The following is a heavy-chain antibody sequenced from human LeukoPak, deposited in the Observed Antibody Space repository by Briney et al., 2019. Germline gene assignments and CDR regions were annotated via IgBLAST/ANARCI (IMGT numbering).Heavy chain of an antibody. V-gene: IGHV4-39*01. CDR3: ASPAGAAANAEYFQH. J-gene: IGHJ1*01. CDR1: GGSISSSSYY. Sequence: SENLSLTCTVSGGSISSSSYYWGWIRQPPGKGLEWIGSIYYSGSTYYNPSLKSRVTISVDTSKNQFSLKLSSVTAADTAVYYCASPAGAAANAEYFQHWGQGTLVTVSS. D-gene: IGHD6-13*01. CDR2: IYYSGST.